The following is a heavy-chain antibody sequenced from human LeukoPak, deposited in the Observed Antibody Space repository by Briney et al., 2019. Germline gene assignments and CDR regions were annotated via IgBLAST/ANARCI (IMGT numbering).Heavy chain of an antibody. V-gene: IGHV3-11*01. CDR1: GFTFSDYY. J-gene: IGHJ4*02. D-gene: IGHD1-26*01. CDR2: IGSSGGTR. Sequence: PGGSLRLSCAASGFTFSDYYMAWIRQAPGKGLEWISYIGSSGGTRKSADSVKGRLTISRDNAENSLYLQLNSLRPEDTAVYYCARAGIVGASTESPFDYWGQGTVVTVSS. CDR3: ARAGIVGASTESPFDY.